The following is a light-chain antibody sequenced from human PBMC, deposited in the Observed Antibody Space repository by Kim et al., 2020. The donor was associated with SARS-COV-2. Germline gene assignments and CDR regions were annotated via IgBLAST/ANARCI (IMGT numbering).Light chain of an antibody. CDR1: SGHSSYA. CDR2: LNSDGSH. J-gene: IGLJ3*02. Sequence: QLVLTQSPSASASLGASATLTCTLSSGHSSYAIAWHQQQPEKGPRYLMKLNSDGSHSKGDGIPDRFSGSSSGAERYLTISSLQSEDEADYYCQTWGTGIGFGGGTQLTVL. CDR3: QTWGTGIG. V-gene: IGLV4-69*01.